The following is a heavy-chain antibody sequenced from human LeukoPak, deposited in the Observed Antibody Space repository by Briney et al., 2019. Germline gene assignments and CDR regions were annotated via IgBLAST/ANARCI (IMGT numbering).Heavy chain of an antibody. CDR1: GGSISSYY. CDR3: ARGAAGYSYG. CDR2: IYYSGST. D-gene: IGHD5-18*01. Sequence: PSETLSLTCTVSGGSISSYYWSWIRQPPGKGLEWIGHIYYSGSTNYNPSLKSRVTISIDTSKNQFSLRLSSVTAADTAVYYRARGAAGYSYGWGQGTLVTVSS. J-gene: IGHJ4*02. V-gene: IGHV4-59*01.